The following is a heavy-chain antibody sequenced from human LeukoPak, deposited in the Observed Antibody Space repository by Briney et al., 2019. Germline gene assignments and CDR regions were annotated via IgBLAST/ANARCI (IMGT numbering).Heavy chain of an antibody. CDR3: GRGIQSFDP. J-gene: IGHJ5*02. CDR2: INPKNGDT. Sequence: ASVKVSCKASGYTFTAYYIHWVRQAPGQGLGWMGRINPKNGDTIYAHKFEDRVTMTRDTSMSAAYMEISRLTYDDTAVYYCGRGIQSFDPWGQGTLVTVPS. V-gene: IGHV1-2*06. CDR1: GYTFTAYY.